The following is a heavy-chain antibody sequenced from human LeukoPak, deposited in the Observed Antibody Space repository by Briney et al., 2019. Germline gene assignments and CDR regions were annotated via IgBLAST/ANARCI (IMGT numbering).Heavy chain of an antibody. V-gene: IGHV3-48*01. CDR1: GFTFNTYT. Sequence: PGGSLRLSCAASGFTFNTYTMNWVRQAPGKGLEWVSYISGSSGIIDYADSVRGRFTISRDNSKNTLYLQMNSLRAEDTAVYYCARDRAAHIDYWGQGTLVTVSS. CDR3: ARDRAAHIDY. J-gene: IGHJ4*02. D-gene: IGHD2-15*01. CDR2: ISGSSGII.